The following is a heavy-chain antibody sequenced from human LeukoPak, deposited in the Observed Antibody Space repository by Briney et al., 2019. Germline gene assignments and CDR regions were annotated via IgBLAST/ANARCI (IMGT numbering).Heavy chain of an antibody. Sequence: GGSLRLSCAASGFTFSSYAMSWVRQAPGKGLEWVSFIYSGGSTHYSDSVKGRFTISRDNSKNTLYLQMNSLRAEDTAVYYCARRAGAYSHPYGYWGQGTLVTVSS. J-gene: IGHJ4*02. D-gene: IGHD4/OR15-4a*01. CDR2: IYSGGST. CDR1: GFTFSSYA. V-gene: IGHV3-53*01. CDR3: ARRAGAYSHPYGY.